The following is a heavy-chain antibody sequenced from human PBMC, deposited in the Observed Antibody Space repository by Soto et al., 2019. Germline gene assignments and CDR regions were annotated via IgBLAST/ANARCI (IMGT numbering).Heavy chain of an antibody. Sequence: QVQLVQSGAEVKKPGASVKVSCKASGYTFTSYGISWVRQAPGQGREWMGWISAYNGNTNYAQKLQGRVTMTTDTSTRTDYIERRSLRSDDTAVYYCARETLYPADDSGDFDDWGQGTLVTVCS. CDR3: ARETLYPADDSGDFDD. CDR2: ISAYNGNT. J-gene: IGHJ4*02. CDR1: GYTFTSYG. V-gene: IGHV1-18*04. D-gene: IGHD1-26*01.